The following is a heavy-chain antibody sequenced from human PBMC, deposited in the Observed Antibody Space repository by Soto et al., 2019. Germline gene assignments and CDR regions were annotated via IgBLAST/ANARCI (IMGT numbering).Heavy chain of an antibody. J-gene: IGHJ6*02. D-gene: IGHD5-18*01. CDR3: ARDDVDTAMPYGMDV. Sequence: QVQLVQSGAEVKKPGSSVKVSCKASGGTFSSYAISWVRQAPGQGLEWMGGIIPIFGTANYAQKFQGRVTIIADESTSTAYMELNSLRSEDTAVYYCARDDVDTAMPYGMDVWGQGTTVTVSS. CDR2: IIPIFGTA. V-gene: IGHV1-69*12. CDR1: GGTFSSYA.